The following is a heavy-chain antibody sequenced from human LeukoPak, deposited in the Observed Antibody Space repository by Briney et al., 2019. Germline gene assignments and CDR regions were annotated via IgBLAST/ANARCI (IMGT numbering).Heavy chain of an antibody. Sequence: GGSLRLSCAASGFIVNSYAMSWVRQAPGKGLAWVSLIYSDGVTQYADSVKGRFTISRDNSKNTLYLQMNSLRAEDTALYYCAKHAGDYYFDYWGQGTLVTVSS. D-gene: IGHD2-21*02. CDR3: AKHAGDYYFDY. CDR2: IYSDGVT. V-gene: IGHV3-53*01. J-gene: IGHJ4*02. CDR1: GFIVNSYA.